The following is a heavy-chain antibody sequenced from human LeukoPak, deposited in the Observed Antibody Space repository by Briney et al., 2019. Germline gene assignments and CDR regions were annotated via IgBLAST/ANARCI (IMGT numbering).Heavy chain of an antibody. Sequence: SETLSLTCTVSGYSISSGYYWGWIRQPPGKGLEWIGSIYHSGSTYYNPSLKSRVTISVDTSKNQLSLKLSSVTAADTAVYYCARYNWNLSVFDYWGQGTLVTVSS. V-gene: IGHV4-38-2*02. D-gene: IGHD1-7*01. CDR3: ARYNWNLSVFDY. CDR2: IYHSGST. J-gene: IGHJ4*02. CDR1: GYSISSGYY.